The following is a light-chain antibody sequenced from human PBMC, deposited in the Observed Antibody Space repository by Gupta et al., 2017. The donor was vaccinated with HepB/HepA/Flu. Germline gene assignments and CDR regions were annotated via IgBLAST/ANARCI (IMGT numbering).Light chain of an antibody. CDR2: DAS. Sequence: EIVFTPSPAPLSLSPGERATLSCRASQSVSSYLAWYQQKPGQAPRLLIYDASNRATGIPARFSGSGSGTDFTLTISSLEPEDFAVYYCQQRSNWPIFTFGPGTKVDIK. V-gene: IGKV3-11*01. CDR1: QSVSSY. CDR3: QQRSNWPIFT. J-gene: IGKJ3*01.